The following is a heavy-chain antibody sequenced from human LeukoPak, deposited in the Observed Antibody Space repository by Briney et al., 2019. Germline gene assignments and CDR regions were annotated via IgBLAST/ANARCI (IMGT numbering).Heavy chain of an antibody. Sequence: SVKVSCKASGGTFSSYAISWVRQAPGQGLEWMGRIIPILGIANYAQKFQGRVTITADKSTSTAYMELSSLRSEETAVYYSARIWYDSSGSSWFDPWSQGPVVTVS. V-gene: IGHV1-69*04. CDR3: ARIWYDSSGSSWFDP. J-gene: IGHJ5*02. CDR2: IIPILGIA. D-gene: IGHD3-22*01. CDR1: GGTFSSYA.